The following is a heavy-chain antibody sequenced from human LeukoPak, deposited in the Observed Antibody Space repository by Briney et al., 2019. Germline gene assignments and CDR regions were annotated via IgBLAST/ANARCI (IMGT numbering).Heavy chain of an antibody. Sequence: GESLKISCRGSGYSFTSYWIGWVRQMPGKGLEWMGIIYPGDSDTRYSPSFQGQVTISADKSISTAYLQWSSLKASDTAMYYCARHVIYSSSWFPYYYYYMDVWGKGTTVTVSS. D-gene: IGHD6-13*01. J-gene: IGHJ6*03. CDR2: IYPGDSDT. V-gene: IGHV5-51*01. CDR1: GYSFTSYW. CDR3: ARHVIYSSSWFPYYYYYMDV.